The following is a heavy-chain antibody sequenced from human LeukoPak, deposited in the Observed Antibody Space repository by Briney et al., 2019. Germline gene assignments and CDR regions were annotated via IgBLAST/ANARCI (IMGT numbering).Heavy chain of an antibody. J-gene: IGHJ4*02. V-gene: IGHV4-34*01. CDR1: GFTFSSYS. D-gene: IGHD6-6*01. CDR2: INHSGST. CDR3: ARRPYSSSPEGIDY. Sequence: GSLRLSCVASGFTFSSYSMNWIRQPPGKGLEWIGEINHSGSTNYNPSLKSRVTISVDTSKNQFSLKLSSVTAADTAVYYCARRPYSSSPEGIDYWGQGTLVTVSS.